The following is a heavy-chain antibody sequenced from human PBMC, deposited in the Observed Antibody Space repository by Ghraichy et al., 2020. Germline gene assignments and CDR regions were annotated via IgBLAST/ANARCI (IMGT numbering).Heavy chain of an antibody. CDR2: IFPDDSDT. J-gene: IGHJ5*02. CDR3: ARQDGSGSYYMDFDL. CDR1: GYNFPTYW. V-gene: IGHV5-51*01. Sequence: GGSLRLSCKGSGYNFPTYWIGWVRQIPGKGLEWMGIIFPDDSDTRYSPSFRGQVTMSADRSISTAFLEWGSLKASDTAIYYCARQDGSGSYYMDFDLWGQGTLVTVSS. D-gene: IGHD3-10*01.